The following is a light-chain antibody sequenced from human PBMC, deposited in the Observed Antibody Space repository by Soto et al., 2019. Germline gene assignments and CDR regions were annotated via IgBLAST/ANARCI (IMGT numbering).Light chain of an antibody. V-gene: IGKV3-20*01. CDR3: HHYGGSMYT. CDR1: QSVSSSY. Sequence: EIVLTQSPGTLSLSPGERATLSCRASQSVSSSYLAWYQQKPDQAPRLLVYVAPSRTTGIPDRFSGSGSGTDFTLTISRLEPEDFAVYYCHHYGGSMYTFGQGTKLEFK. CDR2: VAP. J-gene: IGKJ2*01.